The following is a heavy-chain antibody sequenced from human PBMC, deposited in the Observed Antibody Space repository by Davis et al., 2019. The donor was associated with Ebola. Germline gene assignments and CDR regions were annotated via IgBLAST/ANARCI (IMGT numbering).Heavy chain of an antibody. V-gene: IGHV1-69*13. CDR3: ARTPPDSSGYYHPRTYYYYGMDV. J-gene: IGHJ6*02. CDR2: IIPIFGTA. CDR1: GGTFSSYA. D-gene: IGHD3-22*01. Sequence: AASVKVSCKASGGTFSSYAISWVRQAPGQGLEWMGGIIPIFGTANYAQKFQGRVTITADESTSTAYMELSSLRSEDTAVYYCARTPPDSSGYYHPRTYYYYGMDVWGQGTTVTVSS.